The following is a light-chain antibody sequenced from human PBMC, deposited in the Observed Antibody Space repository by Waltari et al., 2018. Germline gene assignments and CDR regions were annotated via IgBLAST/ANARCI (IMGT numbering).Light chain of an antibody. J-gene: IGKJ1*01. V-gene: IGKV1-6*01. CDR2: SAS. CDR1: QGINTV. Sequence: AIQMTQSPSSLSASVGDRVTISCRASQGINTVLGWYQQKPGRAPKLLISSASTLQSGVPSRFSGSGSGTVFTLTISSLQPDDFTTYFCLQDHTYPLTFGQGTKVDI. CDR3: LQDHTYPLT.